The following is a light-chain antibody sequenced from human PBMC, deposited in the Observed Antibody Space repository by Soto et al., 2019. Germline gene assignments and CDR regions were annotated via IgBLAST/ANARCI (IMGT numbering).Light chain of an antibody. J-gene: IGKJ4*01. CDR3: QQSYSTPI. V-gene: IGKV1-39*01. Sequence: DIQMTQSPSSLSASVGDRVTITFRASQSISSYLNWYQQKPGKAPKLLIYAASSLQSGVPSRFSGSGSGTEFTLTISSLQPEDFATYYCQQSYSTPIFGGGTKVEIK. CDR2: AAS. CDR1: QSISSY.